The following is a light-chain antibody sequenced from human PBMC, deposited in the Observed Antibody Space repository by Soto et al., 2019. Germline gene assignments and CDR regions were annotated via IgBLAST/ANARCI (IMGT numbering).Light chain of an antibody. CDR2: DAY. CDR1: QSVSGY. J-gene: IGKJ4*01. V-gene: IGKV3-11*01. CDR3: QKRSNWPYLT. Sequence: PGERANLSCRASQSVSGYLGWYQQKPGQAPRLLIYDAYNRAYGVPDRFRGSGSGTNFTLTIARLEPDDFAVYYCQKRSNWPYLTLGGGTKVDLK.